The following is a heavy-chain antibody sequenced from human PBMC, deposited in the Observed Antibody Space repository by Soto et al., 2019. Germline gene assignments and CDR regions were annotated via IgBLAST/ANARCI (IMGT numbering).Heavy chain of an antibody. D-gene: IGHD3-10*01. Sequence: QVQLEQSGAEVKKPGSSVKVSCKASGGTLSDHGVAWLRQAPGQGLEWMGGTIPVFNTAKYAQKFQGRVTVTGDKFTNIAYMELSSLRSEDTAFYFCAGVVYGSGNYYTGPSAFDIWGQGTMVIVSS. CDR1: GGTLSDHG. CDR3: AGVVYGSGNYYTGPSAFDI. J-gene: IGHJ3*02. CDR2: TIPVFNTA. V-gene: IGHV1-69*06.